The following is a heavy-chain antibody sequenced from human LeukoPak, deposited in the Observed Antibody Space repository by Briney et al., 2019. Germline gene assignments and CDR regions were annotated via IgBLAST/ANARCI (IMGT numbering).Heavy chain of an antibody. Sequence: ASVKVSCKASGYTFTSYGISWVRQAPGQGLEWMGCISAYNGKTNYAQKLQGRVTMTTDTSTSIAYMELRSLRSDDTAVYYCARAVGIQLWFWWFDPWGQGTLVTVSS. J-gene: IGHJ5*02. V-gene: IGHV1-18*01. CDR2: ISAYNGKT. CDR1: GYTFTSYG. D-gene: IGHD5-18*01. CDR3: ARAVGIQLWFWWFDP.